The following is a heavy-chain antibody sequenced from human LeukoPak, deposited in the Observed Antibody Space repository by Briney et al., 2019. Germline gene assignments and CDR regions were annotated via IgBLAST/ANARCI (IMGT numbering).Heavy chain of an antibody. CDR2: IYYSGST. Sequence: SETLSLTCTVSAGSISSYYWSWIRQPPGKGLEWIGYIYYSGSTNYNPPLESRVTISVDTSKNQFSLKLSSVTAADTAVYYCARDRSSGWYGAHDYWGQGTLVTVSS. CDR3: ARDRSSGWYGAHDY. V-gene: IGHV4-59*01. J-gene: IGHJ4*02. D-gene: IGHD6-19*01. CDR1: AGSISSYY.